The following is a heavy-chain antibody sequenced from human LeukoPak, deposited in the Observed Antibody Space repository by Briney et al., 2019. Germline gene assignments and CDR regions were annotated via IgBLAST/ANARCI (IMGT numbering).Heavy chain of an antibody. CDR1: EYIFTTDY. D-gene: IGHD7-27*01. Sequence: ASVKVSCKASEYIFTTDYIHWVRQAPGQGLEWMGTINPSGDSTTYAQNFQGRVTMTRDTSTSTVYMELSSLTSEDTAVYYCARGGSADWGDYWGQGTLVTVSS. J-gene: IGHJ4*02. V-gene: IGHV1-46*01. CDR3: ARGGSADWGDY. CDR2: INPSGDST.